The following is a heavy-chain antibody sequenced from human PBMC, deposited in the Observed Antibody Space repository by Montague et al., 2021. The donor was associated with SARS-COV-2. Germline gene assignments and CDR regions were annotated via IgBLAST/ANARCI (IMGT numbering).Heavy chain of an antibody. J-gene: IGHJ4*02. CDR3: AKDITMIVVVPPPGY. Sequence: SLRLSCVASGFTFSSYAMSWVRQAPGKGLEWVSAISGSGGSTYYADSVKGRFTISRDNSKNTLYLQMNSLRAEDTAVYYCAKDITMIVVVPPPGYWGQGTLVTVSS. D-gene: IGHD3-22*01. CDR2: ISGSGGST. V-gene: IGHV3-23*01. CDR1: GFTFSSYA.